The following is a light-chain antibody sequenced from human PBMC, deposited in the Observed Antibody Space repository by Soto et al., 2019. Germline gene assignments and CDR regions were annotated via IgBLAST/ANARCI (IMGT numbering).Light chain of an antibody. CDR2: GAS. V-gene: IGKV3-20*01. Sequence: EIVLTQSPGTLSLSPGERVTLSCRASQIVRSSYLAWYQQKPGQAPRLLISGASSRATGIPDRFSGSGSGTDFTLTISRLEPEDFAVYYCQQYGSSPITFGQGTRLEMK. CDR3: QQYGSSPIT. J-gene: IGKJ5*01. CDR1: QIVRSSY.